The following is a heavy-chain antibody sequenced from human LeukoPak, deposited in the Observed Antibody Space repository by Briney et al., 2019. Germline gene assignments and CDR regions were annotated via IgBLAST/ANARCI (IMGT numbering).Heavy chain of an antibody. J-gene: IGHJ6*03. CDR1: GFTFSSYE. V-gene: IGHV3-48*03. CDR3: ARAKIAAGTYYYYYYYMDV. Sequence: GGSLRLSCAASGFTFSSYEMNWVRQAPGKGLEWVSYISSSGSTIYYADSVKGRFTISRDNAKNSLYLQMNSLRAEDTAVYYCARAKIAAGTYYYYYYYMDVWGKGTTVTVSS. D-gene: IGHD6-13*01. CDR2: ISSSGSTI.